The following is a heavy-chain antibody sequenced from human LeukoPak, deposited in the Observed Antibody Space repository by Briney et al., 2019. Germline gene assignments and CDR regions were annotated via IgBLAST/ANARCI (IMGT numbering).Heavy chain of an antibody. V-gene: IGHV3-23*01. J-gene: IGHJ4*02. Sequence: GGSLRLSCAASGFTFNNYNMNWVRQAPGKGLEWVATISTSGGSTYYADFVKGRFTISRDNSKNTLYLQMNSLRAEDTAVYYCAKNGHGSGSYYPRTKYYFDYWGQGTLVTVSS. CDR1: GFTFNNYN. CDR3: AKNGHGSGSYYPRTKYYFDY. D-gene: IGHD3-10*01. CDR2: ISTSGGST.